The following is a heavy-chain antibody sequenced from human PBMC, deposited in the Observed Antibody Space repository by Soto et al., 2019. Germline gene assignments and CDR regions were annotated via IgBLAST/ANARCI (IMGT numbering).Heavy chain of an antibody. CDR3: ARAWVVVTAPDY. CDR1: GYTYTSYA. Sequence: GASVKVSCKASGYTYTSYAMHWVRQAPGQRLEWMGWINAGNGNRKYSQKFQGRVTITRDTSASTAYMELSNLRSEDTAVYYCARAWVVVTAPDYWGQGTLVTVSS. V-gene: IGHV1-3*01. CDR2: INAGNGNR. J-gene: IGHJ4*02. D-gene: IGHD2-21*02.